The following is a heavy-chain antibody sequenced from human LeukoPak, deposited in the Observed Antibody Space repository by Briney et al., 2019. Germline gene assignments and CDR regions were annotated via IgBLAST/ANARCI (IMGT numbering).Heavy chain of an antibody. V-gene: IGHV3-23*01. J-gene: IGHJ4*02. Sequence: GGSLRLSCAASGFTFSSYAMSWVRQAPGKGLEWVSAISGSGGSTYYADSVKGRFTISRDNSKNTLYLQMNSLRAEDTAVYYCAKEGPSAGMVRGVTPFDYWGQGTLVTVSS. CDR3: AKEGPSAGMVRGVTPFDY. CDR2: ISGSGGST. D-gene: IGHD3-10*01. CDR1: GFTFSSYA.